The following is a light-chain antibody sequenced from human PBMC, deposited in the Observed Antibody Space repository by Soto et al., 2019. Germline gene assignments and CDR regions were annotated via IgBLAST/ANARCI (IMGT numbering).Light chain of an antibody. Sequence: EIVLTQSPGTLSLSPGERATLSCRASQSVTSSYLVWYQQKPGQAPRLLIYGASSRATGIPDRFSGSGSGTDFTLTISRLEPEDSAVYYCQLYGSLPWTFGQGTKVEIK. CDR3: QLYGSLPWT. CDR1: QSVTSSY. V-gene: IGKV3-20*01. CDR2: GAS. J-gene: IGKJ1*01.